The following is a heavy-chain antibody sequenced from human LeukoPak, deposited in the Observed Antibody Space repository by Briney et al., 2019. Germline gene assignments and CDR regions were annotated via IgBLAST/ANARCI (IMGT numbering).Heavy chain of an antibody. CDR3: AREATSSSLDDAFDI. CDR1: GYTFTSYG. D-gene: IGHD6-13*01. J-gene: IGHJ3*02. CDR2: ISAYNGNT. Sequence: ASVKVSCKASGYTFTSYGISWVRQAPGRGLEWMGWISAYNGNTNYALKLQGRVTMATDTSTSTAHLELRSLRSDDTAVYYCAREATSSSLDDAFDIWGQGTMVTVSS. V-gene: IGHV1-18*01.